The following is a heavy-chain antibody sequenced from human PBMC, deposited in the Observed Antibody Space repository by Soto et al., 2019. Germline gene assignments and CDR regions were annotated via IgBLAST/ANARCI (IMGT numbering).Heavy chain of an antibody. D-gene: IGHD2-8*01. CDR2: ISPRGRT. CDR1: GDSISHFY. CDR3: ARGMGRYFDL. J-gene: IGHJ2*01. Sequence: QVQLQESGPGLGKPSETLSLTCTVTGDSISHFYWSWIRQPPGKGLESLGRISPRGRTNYNPSLQSRVAMSLDTSKNQFSLRLTSLSAADTAVYFCARGMGRYFDLWGRGTLVTVFS. V-gene: IGHV4-4*07.